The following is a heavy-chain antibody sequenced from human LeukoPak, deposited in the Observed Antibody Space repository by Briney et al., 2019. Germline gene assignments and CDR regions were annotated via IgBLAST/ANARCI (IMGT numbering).Heavy chain of an antibody. CDR1: GYTFTGYY. V-gene: IGHV1-2*02. CDR3: ATGYDFWSGYDY. Sequence: ASVKVSCKASGYTFTGYYMHWVRQAPGQGLEWMGWINPNSGGTNYAQKFQGRVTMTRDTSISTAYMELGSLRSEDTAVYYCATGYDFWSGYDYWGQGTLVTVSS. J-gene: IGHJ4*02. CDR2: INPNSGGT. D-gene: IGHD3-3*01.